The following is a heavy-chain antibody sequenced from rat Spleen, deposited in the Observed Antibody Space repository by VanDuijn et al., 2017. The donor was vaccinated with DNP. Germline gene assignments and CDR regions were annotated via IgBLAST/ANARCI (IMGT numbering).Heavy chain of an antibody. CDR3: ARDGITTDY. CDR1: GFSFSDYY. D-gene: IGHD1-10*01. J-gene: IGHJ2*01. Sequence: EVQLVESGGGLVQPGRSLKLSCAASGFSFSDYYMAWVRQAPTKGLEWVAYISYNGGSTYYGDSVKGRVTISRDNAKSTLYLQMNSLRSEDTATYYCARDGITTDYWGQGVMVTVSS. V-gene: IGHV5-20*01. CDR2: ISYNGGST.